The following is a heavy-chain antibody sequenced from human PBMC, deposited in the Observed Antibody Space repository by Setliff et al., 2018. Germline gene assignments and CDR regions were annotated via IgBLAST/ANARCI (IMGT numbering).Heavy chain of an antibody. V-gene: IGHV3-30*02. CDR3: AKASLAYSFGYYFDS. CDR2: IRYDGSYE. CDR1: ESTFSSFG. D-gene: IGHD5-18*01. J-gene: IGHJ4*01. Sequence: GESLKISCTASESTFSSFGTHWVRQAPGKGLEWVGFIRYDGSYEYYADSVQGRFTISRDNSKNTLFLHMNNLRPEDAALYYCAKASLAYSFGYYFDSWGQGALVTVSS.